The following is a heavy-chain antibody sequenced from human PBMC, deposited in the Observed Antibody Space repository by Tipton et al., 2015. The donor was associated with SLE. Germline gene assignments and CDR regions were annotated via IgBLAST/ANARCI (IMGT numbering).Heavy chain of an antibody. V-gene: IGHV4-61*01. CDR3: ARDGPGMMGYFDL. Sequence: LRLSCTVSGGSISNNNYYWSWIRQPPGKGLEWIGYIYYSGSTNYNPSLKSRVTISVDTSKNQFSLKLSSVTAADTAVYYCARDGPGMMGYFDLWGRGTLVTVSS. CDR1: GGSISNNNYY. J-gene: IGHJ2*01. D-gene: IGHD3-10*01. CDR2: IYYSGST.